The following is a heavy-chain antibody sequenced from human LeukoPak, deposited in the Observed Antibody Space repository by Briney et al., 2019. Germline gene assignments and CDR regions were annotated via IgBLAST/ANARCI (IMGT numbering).Heavy chain of an antibody. CDR1: GFTVSSNY. CDR3: AKDSEKNGELGAFDI. D-gene: IGHD3-10*01. J-gene: IGHJ3*02. V-gene: IGHV3-53*01. Sequence: GGCLRLSWAASGFTVSSNYMSWVRPAPGKGLEWVAGIYSGGSTCYAHYVKGRFTITRDNSKNTPYLQLNSLRAEDTAVYYCAKDSEKNGELGAFDICGQGTMVTVSS. CDR2: IYSGGST.